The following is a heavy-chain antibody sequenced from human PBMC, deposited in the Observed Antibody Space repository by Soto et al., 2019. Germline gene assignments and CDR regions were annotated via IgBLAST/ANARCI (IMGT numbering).Heavy chain of an antibody. V-gene: IGHV4-59*08. CDR2: IYYSGST. J-gene: IGHJ4*02. CDR3: ARPYRPGIDC. D-gene: IGHD6-13*01. CDR1: GGSISSYY. Sequence: QVQLQESGPGLVKPSETLSLTCTVSGGSISSYYWSWIRQPPGKGLEWIGYIYYSGSTNYNPSRKILVTTKIDTSKNQFSPKLSAVTAPGHAVDYCARPYRPGIDCSGQGTLGT.